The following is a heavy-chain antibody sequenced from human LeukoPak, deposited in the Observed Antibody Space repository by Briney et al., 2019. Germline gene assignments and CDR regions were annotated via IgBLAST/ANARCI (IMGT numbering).Heavy chain of an antibody. CDR3: ARGGGLDV. D-gene: IGHD3-16*01. V-gene: IGHV3-7*03. Sequence: SLRXSCVASXXPXXSXXMNWARQAPGKGLEWVASINHNGNVNYYVDSVKGRFTISRDNAKNSLYLQMSNLRAEDTAVYFCARGGGLDVWGQGATVTVSS. CDR1: XXPXXSXX. J-gene: IGHJ6*02. CDR2: INHNGNVN.